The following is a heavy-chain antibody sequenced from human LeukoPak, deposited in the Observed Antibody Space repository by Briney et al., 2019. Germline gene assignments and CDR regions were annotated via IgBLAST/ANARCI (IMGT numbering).Heavy chain of an antibody. CDR2: IKEGGSES. J-gene: IGHJ3*02. CDR1: GFNFGEFW. Sequence: PGGSLRLSCAASGFNFGEFWMAWVRQTPGMGLEWVADIKEGGSESFYVDSVKGRFTISRDNAKNSLYLQMNSLRAEDTAVYYCARDLSDDAFDIWGQGTMVTVSS. D-gene: IGHD6-25*01. CDR3: ARDLSDDAFDI. V-gene: IGHV3-7*01.